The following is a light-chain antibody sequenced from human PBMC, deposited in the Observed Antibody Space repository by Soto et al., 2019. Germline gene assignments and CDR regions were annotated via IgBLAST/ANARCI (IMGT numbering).Light chain of an antibody. CDR3: HKYGELAIT. CDR1: QSIRSIY. CDR2: GAS. J-gene: IGKJ5*01. V-gene: IGKV3-20*01. Sequence: EIVLTQSPGTLSLSPGDRATLSCRASQSIRSIYLAWYQQKAGQAPRLVIYGASSRATGIPDRFSGSGSGTDFTLTISRLESEDFAVYYCHKYGELAITFGQGTRLEIK.